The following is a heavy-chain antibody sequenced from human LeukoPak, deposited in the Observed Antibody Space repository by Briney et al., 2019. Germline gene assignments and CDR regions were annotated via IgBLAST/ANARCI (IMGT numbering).Heavy chain of an antibody. V-gene: IGHV1-69*13. CDR2: IIPIFGTA. Sequence: SVKVSCKASGGTFSSYAISWVRQAPGQGLEWMGGIIPIFGTANYAQKSQGRVTITADESTSTAYMELSSLRSEDTAVYYCARDVSSGWFPRSEYYFDYWGQGTLVTVSS. CDR3: ARDVSSGWFPRSEYYFDY. J-gene: IGHJ4*02. D-gene: IGHD6-19*01. CDR1: GGTFSSYA.